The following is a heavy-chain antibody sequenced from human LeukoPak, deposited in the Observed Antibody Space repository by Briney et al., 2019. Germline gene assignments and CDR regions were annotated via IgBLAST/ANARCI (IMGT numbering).Heavy chain of an antibody. CDR3: ARVPSLVVVGYNWFDP. Sequence: ASVKVSCKASGYTFTGYYMHWVRQAPGQGLEWMGWINPNSGGTNYAQKFQGRGTMTRDTSISTAYMELSRLRSDDTAVYYCARVPSLVVVGYNWFDPWGQGTLVTVSS. V-gene: IGHV1-2*02. CDR2: INPNSGGT. CDR1: GYTFTGYY. D-gene: IGHD2-15*01. J-gene: IGHJ5*02.